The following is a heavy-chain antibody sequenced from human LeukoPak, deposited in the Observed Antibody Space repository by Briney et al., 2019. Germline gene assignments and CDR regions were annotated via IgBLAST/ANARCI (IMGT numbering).Heavy chain of an antibody. Sequence: ASVKVSCKASVYTFTDYYMHWVRQAPGQGLEWMGWINPNSGGTNYAQKFQGRVTMTRDTSISTAYMELSGLRSDDTAVYYCARGGDYYYYYMDVWAKGTTVTVSS. D-gene: IGHD3-16*01. CDR3: ARGGDYYYYYMDV. CDR1: VYTFTDYY. V-gene: IGHV1-2*02. CDR2: INPNSGGT. J-gene: IGHJ6*03.